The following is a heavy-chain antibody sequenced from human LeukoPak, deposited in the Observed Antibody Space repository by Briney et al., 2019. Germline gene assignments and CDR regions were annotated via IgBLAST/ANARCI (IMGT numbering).Heavy chain of an antibody. V-gene: IGHV1-2*02. Sequence: ASVKVSCKASGYTFTDFYMHWVRQAPGQGLEWMGWINPNSGGTNYAQKFQGRVTMTRDTSISTAYMELSSLRSDDTAVYYCARGHGSYYYYMDVWGKGTTVTVSS. CDR3: ARGHGSYYYYMDV. D-gene: IGHD3-10*01. CDR1: GYTFTDFY. CDR2: INPNSGGT. J-gene: IGHJ6*03.